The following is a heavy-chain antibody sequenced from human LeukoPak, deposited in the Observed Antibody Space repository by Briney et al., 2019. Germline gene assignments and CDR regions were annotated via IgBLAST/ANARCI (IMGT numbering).Heavy chain of an antibody. CDR2: ISWNSGSI. CDR3: AKEAAVAGQYYYYDYMEV. V-gene: IGHV3-9*03. CDR1: GFTFDDYA. Sequence: GGSLRLSCAASGFTFDDYAMRWVRQAPGKGLEWVSGISWNSGSIDYADSVKGRFTISRDNAKNSLYLQMNSLRAEDMALYYCAKEAAVAGQYYYYDYMEVWGKGTTVTVSS. D-gene: IGHD6-19*01. J-gene: IGHJ6*03.